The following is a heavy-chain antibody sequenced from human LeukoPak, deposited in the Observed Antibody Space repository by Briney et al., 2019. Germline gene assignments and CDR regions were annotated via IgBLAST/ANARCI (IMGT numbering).Heavy chain of an antibody. CDR2: IYYSGST. CDR3: ARGRGSPYYGSGSYYSQGFDY. V-gene: IGHV4-59*01. J-gene: IGHJ4*02. D-gene: IGHD3-10*01. Sequence: SETLSLTCIVSGGSISSYYWSWIRQPPGKGLEWIGYIYYSGSTNYNPSLKSRVTISVDTSKNQFSLKLSSVTAADTAVYYCARGRGSPYYGSGSYYSQGFDYWGQGTLVTVSS. CDR1: GGSISSYY.